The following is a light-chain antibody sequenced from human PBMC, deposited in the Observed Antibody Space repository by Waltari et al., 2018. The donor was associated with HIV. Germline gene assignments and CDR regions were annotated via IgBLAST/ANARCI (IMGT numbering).Light chain of an antibody. CDR1: SSNIGNNY. J-gene: IGLJ2*01. Sequence: QSVLTQPPSVSAAPGQKVTISCSGSSSNIGNNYVSWYQHLPGTAPKLLIYDNNKRPSGIPDRFSGSKSDTSATLGITGLQTGDEADYYCGTWDNSLSAGVFGGGTKLTVL. CDR3: GTWDNSLSAGV. V-gene: IGLV1-51*01. CDR2: DNN.